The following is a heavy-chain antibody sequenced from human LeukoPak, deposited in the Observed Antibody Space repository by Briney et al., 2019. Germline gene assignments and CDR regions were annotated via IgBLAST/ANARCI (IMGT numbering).Heavy chain of an antibody. J-gene: IGHJ4*02. CDR3: ARDYWATGYFDY. CDR1: GYTFTSYA. V-gene: IGHV1-3*01. D-gene: IGHD3-9*01. CDR2: INAGNGNT. Sequence: GASVKVSCKASGYTFTSYAMHWVRQAPGQRLEWMGWINAGNGNTKYSQKFQGRVTITRDTSASTACMELSSLRSEDTAVYYCARDYWATGYFDYWGQGTLVTVSS.